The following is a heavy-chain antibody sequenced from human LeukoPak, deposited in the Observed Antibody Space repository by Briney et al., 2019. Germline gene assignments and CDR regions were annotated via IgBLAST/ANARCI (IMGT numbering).Heavy chain of an antibody. CDR1: GGSISSYY. J-gene: IGHJ5*02. CDR2: IYYSGST. V-gene: IGHV4-59*01. D-gene: IGHD3-3*01. CDR3: ARAKYYDFWSGYLNWFDP. Sequence: PSETLSLTCTVSGGSISSYYWSWIRQPPGKGLEWIGYIYYSGSTNYNPPLKSRVTISVDTSKNQFSLKLSSVTAADTAVYYCARAKYYDFWSGYLNWFDPWGQGTLVTVSS.